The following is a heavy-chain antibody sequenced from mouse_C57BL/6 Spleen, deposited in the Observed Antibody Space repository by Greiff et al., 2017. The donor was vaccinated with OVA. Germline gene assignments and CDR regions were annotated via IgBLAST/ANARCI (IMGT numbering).Heavy chain of an antibody. CDR1: GYTFTSYW. Sequence: QVQLQQPGAELVMPGASVKLSCKASGYTFTSYWMHWVKQRPGQGLEWIGEIDPSDSYTNYNQKFKGKSTLTVDKSSSTAYMQLSSLTSEDSAVYYCAREAYGSFDYWGQGTTLTVSS. D-gene: IGHD1-1*01. CDR3: AREAYGSFDY. J-gene: IGHJ2*01. V-gene: IGHV1-69*01. CDR2: IDPSDSYT.